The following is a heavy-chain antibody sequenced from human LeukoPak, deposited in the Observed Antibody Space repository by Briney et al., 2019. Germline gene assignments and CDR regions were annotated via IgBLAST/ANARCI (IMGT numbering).Heavy chain of an antibody. V-gene: IGHV1-2*02. CDR2: INPNSGGT. CDR3: ARIVNYCGGDCYSVGYFDY. D-gene: IGHD2-21*01. J-gene: IGHJ4*02. Sequence: GASVNVSCKTSGYTFTGFYMHWVRQAPGQGLEWMGWINPNSGGTNYAQKFQGRVTMTRDTSISTAYMELSRLRSDDTAVYYCARIVNYCGGDCYSVGYFDYWGQGTLVTVSS. CDR1: GYTFTGFY.